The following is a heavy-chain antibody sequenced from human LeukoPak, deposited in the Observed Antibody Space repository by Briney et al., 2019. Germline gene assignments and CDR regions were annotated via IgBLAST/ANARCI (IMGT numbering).Heavy chain of an antibody. CDR3: ARALGVQEEYYYDSSGDKSAFDI. CDR2: IYYTEST. CDR1: GFSITNDNYY. J-gene: IGHJ3*02. V-gene: IGHV4-30-4*01. D-gene: IGHD3-22*01. Sequence: SQTLCLTCSVSGFSITNDNYYWVWIRQHPGKGLEWIGNIYYTESTYYNPSLRRLATTSVDSSKKQFSLKLSLMTAAATALYYCARALGVQEEYYYDSSGDKSAFDIWGQGTMVTVSS.